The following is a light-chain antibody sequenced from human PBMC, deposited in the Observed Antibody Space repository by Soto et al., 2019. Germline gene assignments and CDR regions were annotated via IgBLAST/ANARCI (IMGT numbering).Light chain of an antibody. V-gene: IGKV3-20*01. CDR3: QQYGSSPPT. J-gene: IGKJ1*01. CDR1: QSVSSNY. Sequence: EIVLTQSPGTLSLSPGERATLSCRASQSVSSNYLAWYQRKPGQAPRLLIYGASSRAIDIPNRFSGSGSGTDVTLTITRLETEDFAVYYCQQYGSSPPTFGQGTKVEI. CDR2: GAS.